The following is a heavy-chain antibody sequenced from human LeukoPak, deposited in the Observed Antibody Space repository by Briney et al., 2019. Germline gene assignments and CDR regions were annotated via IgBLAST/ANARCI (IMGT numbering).Heavy chain of an antibody. Sequence: GGSLRLSCAASGFTFSSSAMSWVRQAPGKGLEWVSTISNNGGYTYYADSVQGRFTISRDNSKSTLCLQMNSLRAEDTAVYYCARLAASGSGRWAPDYWGQGTLVTVSS. D-gene: IGHD3-9*01. CDR1: GFTFSSSA. V-gene: IGHV3-23*01. CDR3: ARLAASGSGRWAPDY. J-gene: IGHJ4*02. CDR2: ISNNGGYT.